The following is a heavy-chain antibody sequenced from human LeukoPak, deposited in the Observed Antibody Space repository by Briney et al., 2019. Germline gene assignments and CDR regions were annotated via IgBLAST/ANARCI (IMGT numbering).Heavy chain of an antibody. D-gene: IGHD6-13*01. CDR1: GFTFSDYY. CDR2: ISSSGSTI. J-gene: IGHJ4*02. Sequence: GGSLRLSCAASGFTFSDYYMSWIRQAPGRGLEWVSYISSSGSTIYYADSVKGRFTISRDNAKNSLYLQMNSLRAEDTAVYYCARDPAPGSPRYFDYWGQGTLVTVSS. V-gene: IGHV3-11*04. CDR3: ARDPAPGSPRYFDY.